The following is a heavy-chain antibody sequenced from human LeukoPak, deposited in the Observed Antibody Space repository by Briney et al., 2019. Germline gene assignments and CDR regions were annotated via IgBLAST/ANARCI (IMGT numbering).Heavy chain of an antibody. CDR2: INPSGGST. D-gene: IGHD2-15*01. CDR1: GYILTSYY. V-gene: IGHV1-46*01. Sequence: AAVKVSCKASGYILTSYYMHWVRQAPGQGLEWMGIINPSGGSTSYAQKFQGRVTMTRDTSTSTVYMELSSLRSEDTAVYYCAAYQNYCSGGSCYLDWGQGTLVTVSS. CDR3: AAYQNYCSGGSCYLD. J-gene: IGHJ4*02.